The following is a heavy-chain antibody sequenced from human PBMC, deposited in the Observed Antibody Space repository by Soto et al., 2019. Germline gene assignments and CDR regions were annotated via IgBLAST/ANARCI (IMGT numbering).Heavy chain of an antibody. Sequence: LSLTCTVSGDSLSGGDYYWSWIRQPPGKGLEWIGDIYYTGFTFYNPSLKSRLTISLDSSKNQFSLRLNSVTAADTAVYFCARAYRINGWSDYFFDYWGQGTLVTVSS. CDR2: IYYTGFT. J-gene: IGHJ4*02. V-gene: IGHV4-30-4*08. CDR1: GDSLSGGDYY. D-gene: IGHD6-19*01. CDR3: ARAYRINGWSDYFFDY.